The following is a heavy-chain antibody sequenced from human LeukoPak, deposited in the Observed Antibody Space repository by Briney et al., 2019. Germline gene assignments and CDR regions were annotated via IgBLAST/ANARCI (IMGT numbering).Heavy chain of an antibody. CDR3: ARAYSTLSFDY. J-gene: IGHJ4*02. CDR1: GYAFTGFY. D-gene: IGHD6-6*01. V-gene: IGHV1-2*02. CDR2: INPNSGGT. Sequence: ASVKVSFKASGYAFTGFYLHWVRQAPGQGLEWMGWINPNSGGTNYAQNFQGRVSMTRDTFISTAFMELSRLRSDDTAVYYCARAYSTLSFDYWGQGTLVTVSS.